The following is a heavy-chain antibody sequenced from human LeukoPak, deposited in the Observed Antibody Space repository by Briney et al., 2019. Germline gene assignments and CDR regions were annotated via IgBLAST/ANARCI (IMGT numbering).Heavy chain of an antibody. J-gene: IGHJ5*02. CDR3: ARVTHTELSTWFDP. CDR2: IYSGGST. V-gene: IGHV3-53*01. D-gene: IGHD5-18*01. Sequence: PGGSLRLSCAASGFTVSSNYMSWVRQAPGKGLEWVSVIYSGGSTYYADSVKGRFTISRDNSKSTLYIQMNSLRAEDTAVYYCARVTHTELSTWFDPWGQGTLVTVSS. CDR1: GFTVSSNY.